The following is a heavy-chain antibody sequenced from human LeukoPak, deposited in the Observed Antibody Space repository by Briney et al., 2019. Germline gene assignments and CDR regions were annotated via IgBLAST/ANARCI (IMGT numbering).Heavy chain of an antibody. D-gene: IGHD3-22*01. CDR1: GFTFSSYA. CDR3: AKGETYYYDSSGGY. CDR2: ISGSGGST. V-gene: IGHV3-23*01. J-gene: IGHJ4*02. Sequence: GGSLRLSCAASGFTFSSYAMSWVRQAPGKGLEWVSAISGSGGSTYYADSVKGRFTISRDNSKNTLYLQMNSLRAEDTAVYYCAKGETYYYDSSGGYWGQGTLVTVSS.